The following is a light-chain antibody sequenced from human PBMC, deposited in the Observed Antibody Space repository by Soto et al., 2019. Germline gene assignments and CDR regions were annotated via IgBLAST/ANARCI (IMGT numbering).Light chain of an antibody. CDR2: GAS. V-gene: IGKV3-15*01. Sequence: EIVMTQSPATLSVSPGEGATLSCRASQTVSSYLAWYQQKPGQAPRLLIYGASTRATGIPARFSGSGSGTEFTLTISRLQSEDFAVYYCHQYNNWPLTFGGGTKVEIK. J-gene: IGKJ4*01. CDR3: HQYNNWPLT. CDR1: QTVSSY.